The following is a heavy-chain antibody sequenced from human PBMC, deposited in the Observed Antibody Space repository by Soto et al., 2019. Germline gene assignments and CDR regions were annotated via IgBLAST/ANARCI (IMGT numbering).Heavy chain of an antibody. D-gene: IGHD6-13*01. Sequence: GGSLRPSCAASGFTFSSYSMNWVRQAPGKGLEWVSSIISSSSYIYYADSVKGRFTISRDNAKNSLYLQLNSLRAEDTAVYYCAREVSSSWYPPQAPIELSGMDVWGQGTTVTVSS. CDR3: AREVSSSWYPPQAPIELSGMDV. CDR1: GFTFSSYS. J-gene: IGHJ6*02. CDR2: IISSSSYI. V-gene: IGHV3-21*01.